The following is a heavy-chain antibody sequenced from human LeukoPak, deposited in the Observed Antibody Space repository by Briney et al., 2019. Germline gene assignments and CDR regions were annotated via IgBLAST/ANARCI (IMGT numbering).Heavy chain of an antibody. CDR3: ARGGDWANWFDP. J-gene: IGHJ5*02. V-gene: IGHV4-59*01. CDR2: IYYSGST. CDR1: GGSISSYY. D-gene: IGHD3/OR15-3a*01. Sequence: SETLSLTCTVSGGSISSYYWSWTRQPPGKGLEWIGYIYYSGSTNYNPSLKSRVTISVDTSKNQFSLKLSSVTAADTAVYYCARGGDWANWFDPWGQGTLVTVSS.